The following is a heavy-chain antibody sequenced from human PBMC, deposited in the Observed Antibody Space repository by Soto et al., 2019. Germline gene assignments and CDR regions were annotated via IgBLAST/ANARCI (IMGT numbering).Heavy chain of an antibody. D-gene: IGHD3-22*01. J-gene: IGHJ3*01. Sequence: VQLLESGGGLVQPGGSLRLSCAASGFSFNNHAMTWGRQAPGKGLEWVSGISGSGSTTHYADSVKGRFTISRDNSKDTLYLQMNSVRPEDTAVYYCAKDRLMLTMVVGGAFDFWGLGTMVTVSS. CDR1: GFSFNNHA. CDR3: AKDRLMLTMVVGGAFDF. CDR2: ISGSGSTT. V-gene: IGHV3-23*01.